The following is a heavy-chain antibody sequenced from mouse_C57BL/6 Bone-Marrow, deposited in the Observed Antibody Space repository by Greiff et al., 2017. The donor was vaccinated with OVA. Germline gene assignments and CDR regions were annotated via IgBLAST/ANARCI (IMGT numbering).Heavy chain of an antibody. J-gene: IGHJ3*01. D-gene: IGHD2-5*01. CDR3: ATPYYSSYGFAY. V-gene: IGHV14-3*01. CDR2: IDPANGHT. CDR1: GFNLKNPY. Sequence: VPLQQSVAELVRPGASVKLSCTASGFNLKNPYMHWVKQRPEQGLEWIGRIDPANGHTQYAPKFQGQATITADTSSNPANLQLSSRTSEDTDIYYCATPYYSSYGFAYWGQGTLVTVSA.